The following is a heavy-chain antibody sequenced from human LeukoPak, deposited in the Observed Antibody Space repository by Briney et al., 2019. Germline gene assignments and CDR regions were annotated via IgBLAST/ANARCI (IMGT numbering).Heavy chain of an antibody. J-gene: IGHJ6*02. CDR1: GGSISSYY. CDR3: AREWVKCSGGSCYPTSYGMDV. CDR2: IYYSGST. V-gene: IGHV4-59*01. Sequence: SETLSLTCTVSGGSISSYYWSWIRQPPGQGLEWIGSIYYSGSTNYNPSLKSRVTISVDTSTNQFSLKLSSVTAADTAVYYCAREWVKCSGGSCYPTSYGMDVWGQGTTVTVSS. D-gene: IGHD2-15*01.